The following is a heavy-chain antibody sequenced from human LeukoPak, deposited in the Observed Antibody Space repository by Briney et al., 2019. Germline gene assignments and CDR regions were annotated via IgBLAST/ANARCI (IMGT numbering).Heavy chain of an antibody. CDR2: ISYDGSNK. Sequence: SGGSLRLSCAASGFTFGSYGMHWVRQAPGKGLEWVAVISYDGSNKYYADSVKGRFTISRDNSKNTLYLQMNSLRAEDTAVYYCARDGRSYGYDYWGQGTLVTVTS. CDR1: GFTFGSYG. J-gene: IGHJ4*02. V-gene: IGHV3-30*03. CDR3: ARDGRSYGYDY. D-gene: IGHD5-18*01.